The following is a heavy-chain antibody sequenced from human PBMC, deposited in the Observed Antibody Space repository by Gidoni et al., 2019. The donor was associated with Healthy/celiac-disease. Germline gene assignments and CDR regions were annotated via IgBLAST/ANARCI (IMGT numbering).Heavy chain of an antibody. J-gene: IGHJ5*02. CDR2: INPNSGGT. CDR3: ARSGTLRAPYNWFDP. Sequence: QVQLVQSGAEVKKPGASVKVSCKASGYTFTGYYMHWVRQAPGQGLEWMGWINPNSGGTNYAQKFQGWVTMTRDTSISTAYMELSRLRSDDTAVYYCARSGTLRAPYNWFDPWGQGTLVTVSS. V-gene: IGHV1-2*04. CDR1: GYTFTGYY. D-gene: IGHD2-15*01.